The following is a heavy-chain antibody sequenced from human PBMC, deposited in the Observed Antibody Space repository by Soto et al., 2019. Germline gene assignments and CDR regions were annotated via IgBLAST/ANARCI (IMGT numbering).Heavy chain of an antibody. CDR2: IYSGGST. J-gene: IGHJ6*02. CDR1: GGSMSGYY. V-gene: IGHV4-4*07. CDR3: AVSRYCRSSSCYFYYYHGMDV. D-gene: IGHD2-2*01. Sequence: QVQLQESGPGLVKPAETLSLTCTVSGGSMSGYYWTWIRQPAGKGLEWIGRIYSGGSTNHNPSLKSRITISLDASKNQFSVRLSSVTAADTAVYYCAVSRYCRSSSCYFYYYHGMDVWGQGTTVTVSS.